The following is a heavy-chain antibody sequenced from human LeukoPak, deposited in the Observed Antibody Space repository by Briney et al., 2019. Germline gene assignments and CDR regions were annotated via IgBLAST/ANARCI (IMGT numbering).Heavy chain of an antibody. CDR3: ARRAGYRDYPSKVDY. Sequence: GGSLRLSCAASGFTFSSYWMSWVRQAPGKGLEWVANIKQDGSEKYYVDSVKGRFTISRDNAKNSLYLQMNSLRAEDTAVYYCARRAGYRDYPSKVDYWGQGTLVTVSS. CDR1: GFTFSSYW. CDR2: IKQDGSEK. V-gene: IGHV3-7*01. D-gene: IGHD4-17*01. J-gene: IGHJ4*02.